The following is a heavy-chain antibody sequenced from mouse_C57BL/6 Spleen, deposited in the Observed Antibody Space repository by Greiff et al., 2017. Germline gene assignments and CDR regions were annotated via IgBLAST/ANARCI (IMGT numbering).Heavy chain of an antibody. V-gene: IGHV6-6*01. CDR3: TSPIYYGYY. CDR2: IRNKANNHAT. CDR1: GFTFSDAW. Sequence: EVKVVESGGGLVQPGGSMKLSCAASGFTFSDAWMYWVRQSPEKGLEWVAAIRNKANNHATYYAESVKGRFTISRDDSKSSVYLQMNSLRAEDTGIYYCTSPIYYGYYWGQGTTLTVSS. D-gene: IGHD2-2*01. J-gene: IGHJ2*01.